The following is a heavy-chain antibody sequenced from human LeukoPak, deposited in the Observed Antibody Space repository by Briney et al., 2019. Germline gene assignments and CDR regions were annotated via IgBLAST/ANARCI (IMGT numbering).Heavy chain of an antibody. CDR1: GFTFSSSS. J-gene: IGHJ4*02. Sequence: GGSLRLSCAASGFTFSSSSISWVRQAPGKGLEWVSAITDAVGSTHYADSVKGRFTISSDNTKNTVYLQMNSLRPEDMAVYYCAKEIFSGLLYIDYWGQGTLVTVSS. CDR2: ITDAVGST. D-gene: IGHD5-12*01. V-gene: IGHV3-23*01. CDR3: AKEIFSGLLYIDY.